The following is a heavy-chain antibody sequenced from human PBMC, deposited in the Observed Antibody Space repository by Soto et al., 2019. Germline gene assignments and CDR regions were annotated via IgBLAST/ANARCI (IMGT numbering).Heavy chain of an antibody. CDR2: ISSSSSYI. Sequence: EVQLVESGGGLVKPGGSLRLSCAASGFTFSSYSMNWVRQAPGKGLEWVSSISSSSSYIYYADSVKGRFTISRDNAKNSLYLQMNSLRAEDTAVDSCARAPYYSDSSGYWAYWGQGTLVTVSS. D-gene: IGHD3-22*01. CDR1: GFTFSSYS. V-gene: IGHV3-21*01. CDR3: ARAPYYSDSSGYWAY. J-gene: IGHJ4*02.